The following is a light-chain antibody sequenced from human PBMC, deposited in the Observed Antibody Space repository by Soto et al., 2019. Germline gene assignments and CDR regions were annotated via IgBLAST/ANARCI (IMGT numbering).Light chain of an antibody. CDR3: RSYAGSNNYV. CDR1: SSDVGGYNY. J-gene: IGLJ1*01. V-gene: IGLV2-8*01. CDR2: EVS. Sequence: QSVLTQPPSASGSPGQSVTISCTGTSSDVGGYNYVSWYQQHPGKAPKLMIYEVSKRPSGVPDRFSGSKSGNTASLTVSWFQSEDEADYYCRSYAGSNNYVFGTGTKVTVL.